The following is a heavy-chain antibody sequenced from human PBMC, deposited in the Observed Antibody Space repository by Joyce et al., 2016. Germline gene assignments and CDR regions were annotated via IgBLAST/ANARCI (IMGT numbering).Heavy chain of an antibody. CDR2: SNGRGGSK. J-gene: IGHJ6*03. V-gene: IGHV3-23*01. D-gene: IGHD1-14*01. CDR3: AKSLTVFGILNYMDV. Sequence: EVQLLESGVGLVQPGGSLRLYCAASGFTFSGYALTWVRQAPGKGVEWVSSSNGRGGSKYYVDSGKGRFTISRDKSKNTLFLQMNSLRAEDTAIYYCAKSLTVFGILNYMDVWGKGTTVTVSS. CDR1: GFTFSGYA.